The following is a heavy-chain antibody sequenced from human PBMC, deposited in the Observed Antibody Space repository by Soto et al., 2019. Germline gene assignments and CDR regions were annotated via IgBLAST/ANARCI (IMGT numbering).Heavy chain of an antibody. CDR1: GFSISDYW. CDR2: INEDGSEE. Sequence: EVQMVESGGGLVQPGGSLRLSCAASGFSISDYWMSWVRQAPGKGLEWVGNINEDGSEENYVDSVKGRFTISRDNARNSLYLQMNSLRVEDTAVYYCCHTWVGGQGTLVNVSS. V-gene: IGHV3-7*01. CDR3: CHTWV. D-gene: IGHD1-26*01. J-gene: IGHJ4*02.